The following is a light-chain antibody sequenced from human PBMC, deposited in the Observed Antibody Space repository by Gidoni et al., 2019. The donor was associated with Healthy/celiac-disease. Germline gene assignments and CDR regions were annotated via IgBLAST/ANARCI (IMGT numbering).Light chain of an antibody. V-gene: IGLV3-1*01. CDR2: QDS. CDR3: QAWDSSTVV. Sequence: SYELTQPPSVSVSPGQTASITCSGDKLGDKYACWYQQKPGQSPVLVIYQDSKRPSGIPERFSGSNSGNTATLTISGTQAMDEADYYCQAWDSSTVVFGGGPKLPVL. CDR1: KLGDKY. J-gene: IGLJ2*01.